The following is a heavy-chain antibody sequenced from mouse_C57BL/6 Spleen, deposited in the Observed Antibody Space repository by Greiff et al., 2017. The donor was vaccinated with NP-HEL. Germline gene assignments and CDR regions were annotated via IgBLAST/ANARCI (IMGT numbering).Heavy chain of an antibody. CDR1: GYTFTDYN. D-gene: IGHD1-1*01. V-gene: IGHV1-22*01. Sequence: VQLKESGPELVKPGASVKMSCKASGYTFTDYNMHWVKQSHGKSLEWIGYINPNNGGTSYNQKFKGKATLTVNKSSSTAYMELRSLTSEDSAVYYCARVYYGSSSCDYWGQGTTLTVSS. J-gene: IGHJ2*01. CDR2: INPNNGGT. CDR3: ARVYYGSSSCDY.